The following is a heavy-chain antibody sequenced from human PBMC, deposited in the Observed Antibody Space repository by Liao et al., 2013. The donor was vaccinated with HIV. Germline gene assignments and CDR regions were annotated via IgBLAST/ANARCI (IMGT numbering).Heavy chain of an antibody. CDR3: AGSRRGDFWETSYFDY. CDR2: IYIGGIT. V-gene: IGHV4-61*02. Sequence: QVQLQESGPGLVKPSQTLSLTCTVSGGSFSSGTYYWSWIRQPAGRALEWLGRIYIGGITNYNPSLGSRVTLSVDTSKNQFSLNLSSVTAADTAVYFCAGSRRGDFWETSYFDYWGQGSLVTVSS. J-gene: IGHJ4*02. D-gene: IGHD3-3*01. CDR1: GGSFSSGTYY.